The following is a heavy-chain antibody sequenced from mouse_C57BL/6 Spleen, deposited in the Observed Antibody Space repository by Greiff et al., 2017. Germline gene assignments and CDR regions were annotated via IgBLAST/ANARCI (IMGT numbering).Heavy chain of an antibody. Sequence: QVQLQQPGAELVRPGSSVKLSCKASGYTFTSYWMDWVKQRPGQGLEWIGNIYPSDSETHYNQKFKDKATLTVDKSSSTAYMQLSSLTSEDSAVYYCARNEGGYFDVWGTGTTVTVSS. CDR1: GYTFTSYW. V-gene: IGHV1-61*01. CDR3: ARNEGGYFDV. J-gene: IGHJ1*03. CDR2: IYPSDSET.